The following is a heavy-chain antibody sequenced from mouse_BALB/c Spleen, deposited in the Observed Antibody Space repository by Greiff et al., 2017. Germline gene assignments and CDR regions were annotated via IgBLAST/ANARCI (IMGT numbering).Heavy chain of an antibody. CDR2: INPNNGGT. V-gene: IGHV1-18*01. D-gene: IGHD2-3*01. CDR1: GYTFTDYN. CDR3: ARSGDGYYPFYAMDY. Sequence: EVKLQESGPELVKPGASVKIPCKASGYTFTDYNMDWVKQSHGKSLEWIGDINPNNGGTIYNQKFKGKATLTVDKSSSTAYMELRSLTSEDTAVYYCARSGDGYYPFYAMDYWGQGTSVTVSS. J-gene: IGHJ4*01.